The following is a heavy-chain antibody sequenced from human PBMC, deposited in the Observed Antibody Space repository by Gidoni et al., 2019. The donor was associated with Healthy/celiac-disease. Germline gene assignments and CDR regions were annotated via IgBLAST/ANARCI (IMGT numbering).Heavy chain of an antibody. CDR2: IYSSGST. V-gene: IGHV4-59*01. CDR3: ARDLYGDYAFDY. D-gene: IGHD4-17*01. Sequence: QVQLQESGPGLVKPSETLSLTCPVSGGSISSYYWSWIRQPPGKGLEWIGYIYSSGSTNYNPSLKSRVTISVDTSKNQFSLKLSSVTAADTAVYYCARDLYGDYAFDYWGQGTLVTVSS. J-gene: IGHJ4*02. CDR1: GGSISSYY.